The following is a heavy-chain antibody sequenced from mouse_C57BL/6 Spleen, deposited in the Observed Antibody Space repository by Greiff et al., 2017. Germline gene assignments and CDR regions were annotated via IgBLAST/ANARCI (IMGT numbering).Heavy chain of an antibody. CDR2: IHPSDSDT. J-gene: IGHJ2*01. Sequence: QVQLKQPGAELVKPGASVKVSCKASGYTFTSYWMHWVKQRPGQGLEWIGRIHPSDSDTNYNQKFKGQATLTVDKSSSTAYMQLSSLTSEDSAVYYWAIRVYYDYGYFDYWGQGTTLTVSS. CDR1: GYTFTSYW. D-gene: IGHD2-4*01. CDR3: AIRVYYDYGYFDY. V-gene: IGHV1-74*01.